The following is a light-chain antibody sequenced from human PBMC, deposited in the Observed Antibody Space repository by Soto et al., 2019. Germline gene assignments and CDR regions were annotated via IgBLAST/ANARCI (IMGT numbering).Light chain of an antibody. J-gene: IGLJ2*01. Sequence: QLVLTQPPSTSGTPGQRVTISCSGSSSNIGSNTVNWYQQLPGAAPKLLIYSNDQRPSGVPDRLSGSKSGTSASLAFSGLQSEDEADYYCASYTRTTTLVFGGGTQLTVL. V-gene: IGLV1-44*01. CDR2: SND. CDR1: SSNIGSNT. CDR3: ASYTRTTTLV.